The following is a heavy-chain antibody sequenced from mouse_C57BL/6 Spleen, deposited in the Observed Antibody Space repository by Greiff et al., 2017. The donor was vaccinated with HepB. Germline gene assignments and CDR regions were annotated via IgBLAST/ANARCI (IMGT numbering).Heavy chain of an antibody. CDR3: VRHGGYSPYFDV. CDR2: IRSKSNNYAT. V-gene: IGHV10-1*01. J-gene: IGHJ1*03. D-gene: IGHD2-3*01. Sequence: DVKLVESGGGLVQPKGSLKLSCAASGFSFNTYAMNWVRQAPGKGLEWVARIRSKSNNYATYYADSVKDRFTISRDDSESMLYLQMNNLKTEDTAMYYCVRHGGYSPYFDVWGTGTTVTVSS. CDR1: GFSFNTYA.